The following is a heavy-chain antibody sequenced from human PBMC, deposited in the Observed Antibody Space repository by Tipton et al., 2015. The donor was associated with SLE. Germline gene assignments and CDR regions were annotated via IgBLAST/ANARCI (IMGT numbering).Heavy chain of an antibody. V-gene: IGHV4-39*07. CDR3: ASGILTGYAAFDI. Sequence: TLSLTCTVSGGSISSSDHYWAWIRQSPGKGLEWIGEINHSGSTNYKPSLKSRVTISVDTSKNQFSLKLSSVTAADTAVYYCASGILTGYAAFDIWGPGTMVTVSS. CDR2: INHSGST. J-gene: IGHJ3*02. CDR1: GGSISSSDHY. D-gene: IGHD3-9*01.